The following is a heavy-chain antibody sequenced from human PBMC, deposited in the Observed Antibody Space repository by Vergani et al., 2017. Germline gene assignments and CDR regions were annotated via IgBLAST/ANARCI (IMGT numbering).Heavy chain of an antibody. CDR1: GGSFSGYY. V-gene: IGHV4-34*01. J-gene: IGHJ3*02. CDR3: ARVEDAFDI. Sequence: QVQLQQWGAGLLKPSETLSLTCAVYGGSFSGYYWSWIRQPPGKGLEWIGSIYHSGSTYYHPSLKSRVTISVDTSKNQFSLKLSSGTAADTAVYYCARVEDAFDIWGQGTMVTVSS. D-gene: IGHD3-3*01. CDR2: IYHSGST.